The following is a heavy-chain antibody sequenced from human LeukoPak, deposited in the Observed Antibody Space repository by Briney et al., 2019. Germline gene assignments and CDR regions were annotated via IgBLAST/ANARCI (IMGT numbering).Heavy chain of an antibody. CDR3: ARVGAGDAFDI. D-gene: IGHD1-26*01. CDR1: GYTFTSYD. CDR2: MNPNSGNT. Sequence: ASVKVSCKASGYTFTSYDIKWVRQAPGQGIECMGWMNPNSGNTLYAHKFQATVTITTPTSINTAYMVLSSLRSEDTAVYYCARVGAGDAFDIWGQGTMVTVSS. J-gene: IGHJ3*02. V-gene: IGHV1-8*03.